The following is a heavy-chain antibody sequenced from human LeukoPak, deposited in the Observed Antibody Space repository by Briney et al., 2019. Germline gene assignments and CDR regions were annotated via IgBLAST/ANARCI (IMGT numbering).Heavy chain of an antibody. J-gene: IGHJ4*02. D-gene: IGHD6-13*01. Sequence: GGSLRLSCAASGFTFSSYGMHWVRQAPGKGLEWVAVISYDGSNKYYADSVKGRFTISRDNSKNTLYLQMNSLRAEDTAAYFCARDSYSSTWYFDYWGQGTLVTVSS. V-gene: IGHV3-30*03. CDR3: ARDSYSSTWYFDY. CDR1: GFTFSSYG. CDR2: ISYDGSNK.